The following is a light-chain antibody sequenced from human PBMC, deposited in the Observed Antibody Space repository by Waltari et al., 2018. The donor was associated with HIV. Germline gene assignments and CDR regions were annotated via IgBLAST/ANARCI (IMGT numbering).Light chain of an antibody. J-gene: IGLJ3*02. CDR2: LNIDGTH. V-gene: IGLV4-69*01. CDR3: QTWGTGIRV. CDR1: SGHSNYA. Sequence: QSVLTQSPSASASLGASVKLTCTLSSGHSNYAIAWHQLQPGKGPRYLMKLNIDGTHTKGDGIPDRFSGSSSGAERYLTISSLQSEDEADYYCQTWGTGIRVFGGGTKLTVL.